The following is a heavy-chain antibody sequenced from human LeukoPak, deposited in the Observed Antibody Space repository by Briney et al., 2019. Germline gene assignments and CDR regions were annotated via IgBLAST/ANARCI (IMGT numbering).Heavy chain of an antibody. V-gene: IGHV4-61*01. D-gene: IGHD1-26*01. CDR2: IYYSGST. Sequence: PSETLSLTCTVSGGSVSSGSYYWSWIRQPPGKGLERIGYIYYSGSTNYNPSLKSRVTISVDTSKNQFSLKLSSVTAADTAVYYCARDIVGASYYYGMDVWGQGTTVTVSS. CDR1: GGSVSSGSYY. J-gene: IGHJ6*02. CDR3: ARDIVGASYYYGMDV.